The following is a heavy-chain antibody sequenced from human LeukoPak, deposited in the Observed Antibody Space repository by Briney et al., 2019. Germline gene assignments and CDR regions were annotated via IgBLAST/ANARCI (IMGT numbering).Heavy chain of an antibody. CDR3: ARDHVKLGSGFHPFDAFDI. J-gene: IGHJ3*02. CDR1: GYTFTNYG. Sequence: ASVKVSCKASGYTFTNYGITWVRQAPGQGLEWMGWINTNTGNPTYAQGFTGRFVFSLDTSVTTSSLQISSLKAEDTAVYYCARDHVKLGSGFHPFDAFDIWGQGTLVTVSS. CDR2: INTNTGNP. V-gene: IGHV7-4-1*02. D-gene: IGHD3-22*01.